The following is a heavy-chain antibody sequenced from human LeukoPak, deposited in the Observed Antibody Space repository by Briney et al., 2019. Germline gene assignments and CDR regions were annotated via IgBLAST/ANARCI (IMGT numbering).Heavy chain of an antibody. CDR1: GYTFTGNY. J-gene: IGHJ3*02. CDR3: ARGYRYYDFWSGYLDAFDI. D-gene: IGHD3-3*01. CDR2: INPNSGGT. Sequence: ASVKVSCKPSGYTFTGNYLHWVRQAPGQGLEWMGWINPNSGGTNYAQKFQGRVTMTRDTSISTAYMELSRLRSDDTAVYYCARGYRYYDFWSGYLDAFDIWGQGTMVTVSS. V-gene: IGHV1-2*02.